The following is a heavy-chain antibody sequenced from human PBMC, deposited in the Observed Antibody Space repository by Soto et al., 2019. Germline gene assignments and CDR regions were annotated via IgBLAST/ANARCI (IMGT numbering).Heavy chain of an antibody. CDR1: GFTFSSYA. Sequence: GSLRLYCTASGFTFSSYAMSWVRQAPGKGLEWVSAISGSGGSTYYADSVKGRFTISRDNSKNTLYLQMNSLRAEDTAVYYCAKGVGVPAAIGYYYMDVWGKGT. CDR2: ISGSGGST. CDR3: AKGVGVPAAIGYYYMDV. V-gene: IGHV3-23*01. J-gene: IGHJ6*03. D-gene: IGHD2-2*02.